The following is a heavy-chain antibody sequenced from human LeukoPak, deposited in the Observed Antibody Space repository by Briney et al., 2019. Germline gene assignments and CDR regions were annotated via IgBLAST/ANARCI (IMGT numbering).Heavy chain of an antibody. Sequence: SETLSLTCAVSGYSISSGYYWGWIRLPPGKGLEWIGSIYHSGSTYYNPSLKSRVTISVDTSKNQFSLKLSSVTAADTAVYYCAMIVVVPAAIPYWYFDLWSRGTLVTVSS. CDR2: IYHSGST. CDR3: AMIVVVPAAIPYWYFDL. D-gene: IGHD2-2*01. CDR1: GYSISSGYY. J-gene: IGHJ2*01. V-gene: IGHV4-38-2*01.